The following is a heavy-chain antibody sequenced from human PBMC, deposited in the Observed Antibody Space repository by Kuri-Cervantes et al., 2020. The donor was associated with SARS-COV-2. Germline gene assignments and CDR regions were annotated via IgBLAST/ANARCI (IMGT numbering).Heavy chain of an antibody. J-gene: IGHJ2*01. CDR1: GFAFSNFT. V-gene: IGHV3-21*01. Sequence: GGSLRLSCAASGFAFSNFTLNWVRQAPGKGLEWVSSIGSSRGSKYFADSVKGRFTISRDNAKNSVYLQMSSLRADDTAVYYCARRFHQYQLPHWYFDLWGRGTLVTVSS. D-gene: IGHD2-2*01. CDR2: IGSSRGSK. CDR3: ARRFHQYQLPHWYFDL.